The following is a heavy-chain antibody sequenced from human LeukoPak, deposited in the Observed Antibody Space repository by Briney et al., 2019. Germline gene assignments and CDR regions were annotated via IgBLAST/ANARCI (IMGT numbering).Heavy chain of an antibody. CDR1: GFTFSSYS. CDR2: ISSSSSYI. D-gene: IGHD1-26*01. J-gene: IGHJ4*02. CDR3: ARDYDGSYTLY. V-gene: IGHV3-21*01. Sequence: GGSLRLSCAASGFTFSSYSMNWVRQAPGKELEWVSSISSSSSYIYYADSVKGRFTISRDNAKDSLYLQMNSLRAEDTAVYYCARDYDGSYTLYWGQGTLVTVSS.